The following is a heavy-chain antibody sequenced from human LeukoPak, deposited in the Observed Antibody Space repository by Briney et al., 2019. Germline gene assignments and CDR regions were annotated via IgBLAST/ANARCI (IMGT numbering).Heavy chain of an antibody. CDR3: AELGITMIGGV. CDR1: RFNFNIYG. D-gene: IGHD3-10*02. J-gene: IGHJ6*04. Sequence: GGSLRLSCTASRFNFNIYGMHWVRQTPGKGLQWVAFIGYDGRHEDYAESVRGRFVISRDNSKNSLYLQMNGLRAEDTAVYYCAELGITMIGGVWGKGTTVTISS. CDR2: IGYDGRHE. V-gene: IGHV3-30*02.